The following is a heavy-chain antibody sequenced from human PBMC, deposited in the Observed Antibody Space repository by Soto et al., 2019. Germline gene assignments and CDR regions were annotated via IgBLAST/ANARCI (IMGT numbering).Heavy chain of an antibody. CDR2: ILYDGNSE. CDR1: GITFSSYT. D-gene: IGHD2-15*01. J-gene: IGHJ3*01. V-gene: IGHV3-30-3*01. Sequence: QVPLVESGGGVVQPGRSLRLSCAVSGITFSSYTMHWVRQAPGKGLEWVAVILYDGNSEYYADSVKGRFTISRDNSKNTLYLQMNSLRAEDTSVYYCAGEVVPTTAGAFDFWGQGTMVTVSS. CDR3: AGEVVPTTAGAFDF.